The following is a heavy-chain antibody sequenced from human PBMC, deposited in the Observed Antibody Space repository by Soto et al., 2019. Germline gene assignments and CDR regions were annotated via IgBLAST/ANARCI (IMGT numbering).Heavy chain of an antibody. D-gene: IGHD3-22*01. J-gene: IGHJ4*02. CDR2: IWYDGSNK. CDR1: GFIFTNYG. Sequence: GGSLRLSCEASGFIFTNYGMHWVRQAPGKGLEWVAVIWYDGSNKYYADSVKGRFTISRDNSKNTLYLQMNSLRAEDTAVYYCAISYDSSGYYLDYWGQGTLVTVSS. CDR3: AISYDSSGYYLDY. V-gene: IGHV3-33*01.